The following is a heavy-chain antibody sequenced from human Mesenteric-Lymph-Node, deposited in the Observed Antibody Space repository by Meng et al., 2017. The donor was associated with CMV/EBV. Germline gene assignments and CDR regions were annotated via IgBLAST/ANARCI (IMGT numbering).Heavy chain of an antibody. V-gene: IGHV3-23*01. CDR3: ANFKGRYDAFDI. CDR2: ISGSGGST. J-gene: IGHJ3*02. Sequence: GGSLRLSCAASGFTFSSYAMSWVRQAPGKGLEWVSAISGSGGSTYYADSVKGRFTISRDNSKNTLYLQMNSLRAEDTAVYYCANFKGRYDAFDIWGQGTMVTVSS. D-gene: IGHD3-9*01. CDR1: GFTFSSYA.